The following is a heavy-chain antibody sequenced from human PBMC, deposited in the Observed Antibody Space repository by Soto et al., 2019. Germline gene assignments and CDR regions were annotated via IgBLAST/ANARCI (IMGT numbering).Heavy chain of an antibody. V-gene: IGHV1-69*06. CDR3: AGRCDGTNCLAHFDY. CDR2: IIPIFGTP. J-gene: IGHJ4*02. Sequence: QVQLVPSGAEVKKPGSSVKVYCRASGGTFTNYVINWVRQAPGQGLAWMAGIIPIFGTPNYAQKFQGRVTITADKSTSTAYMELNSLRSEDTAVYYCAGRCDGTNCLAHFDYWGQGTLVTVSS. CDR1: GGTFTNYV. D-gene: IGHD2-2*01.